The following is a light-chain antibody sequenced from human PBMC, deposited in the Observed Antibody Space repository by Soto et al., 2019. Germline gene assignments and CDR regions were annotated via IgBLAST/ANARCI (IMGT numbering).Light chain of an antibody. Sequence: QSALIQPASVSGSPGQSITISCTGTSRDVGGSNYVSWYQHHPHRAPKLLIYEVSYRPSGVSSRFSGSKSGNTASLTISGLRAEDEADYYCSSYTSSNTLEVFGVGTKLTV. CDR1: SRDVGGSNY. CDR3: SSYTSSNTLEV. J-gene: IGLJ1*01. V-gene: IGLV2-14*01. CDR2: EVS.